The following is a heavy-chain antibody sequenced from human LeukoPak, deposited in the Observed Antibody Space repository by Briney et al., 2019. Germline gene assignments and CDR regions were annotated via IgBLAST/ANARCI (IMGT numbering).Heavy chain of an antibody. CDR2: IYPGDSDT. CDR3: ARQYCTSTSCYSGIDY. D-gene: IGHD2-2*01. J-gene: IGHJ4*02. CDR1: GYSFTSYW. V-gene: IGHV5-51*01. Sequence: GESLQISCKGSGYSFTSYWIGWVRPMPGKGLEWMGIIYPGDSDTRYSPSFQGQVTISADKSISTAYLLWSSLKASDTAMYYCARQYCTSTSCYSGIDYWGQGTLVTVSS.